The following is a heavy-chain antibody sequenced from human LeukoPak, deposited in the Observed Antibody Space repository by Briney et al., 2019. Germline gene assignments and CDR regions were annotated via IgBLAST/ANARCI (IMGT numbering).Heavy chain of an antibody. CDR1: GYTFTSYG. J-gene: IGHJ4*02. CDR2: ISAYNGNT. D-gene: IGHD3-22*01. CDR3: ARSDSSGYLTFFDY. V-gene: IGHV1-18*01. Sequence: ASVKVSCKASGYTFTSYGIGWVRQAPGQGLEWMGWISAYNGNTNYVQKLQGRVTMTTDTSTSTAYMELRSLRSDDTAVYYCARSDSSGYLTFFDYWGQGTLVTVSS.